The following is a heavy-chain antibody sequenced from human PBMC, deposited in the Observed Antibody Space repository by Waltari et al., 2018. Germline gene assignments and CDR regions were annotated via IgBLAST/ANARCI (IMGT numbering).Heavy chain of an antibody. J-gene: IGHJ1*01. CDR1: GGTFSSYA. Sequence: QVQLVQSGAEVKKPGSSVKVSCKASGGTFSSYAISWVRQAPGQGLEWMGGIIPIFGTTNDAQKFKGRVTITTDESTSTAYMELRSLRSEDTAVYYCARESPGYYDSRGYYSRHFQHWGQGTLVTVSS. CDR2: IIPIFGTT. D-gene: IGHD3-22*01. CDR3: ARESPGYYDSRGYYSRHFQH. V-gene: IGHV1-69*05.